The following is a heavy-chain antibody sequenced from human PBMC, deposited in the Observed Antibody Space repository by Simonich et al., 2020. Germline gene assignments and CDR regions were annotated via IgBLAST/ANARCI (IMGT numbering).Heavy chain of an antibody. CDR1: GGSFSGYY. CDR2: INHSGIT. J-gene: IGHJ5*02. CDR3: ARCGLVNYDILTGYHNWFDP. D-gene: IGHD3-9*01. V-gene: IGHV4-34*01. Sequence: QVQLQQWGAGLLKPSETLSLTCAVYGGSFSGYYWSWIRQPPGKGLEWIGEINHSGITNYHPPLRGRFTISVVPSKNKFSRKLRSVTAADTAVYYCARCGLVNYDILTGYHNWFDPWGQGTLVTVSS.